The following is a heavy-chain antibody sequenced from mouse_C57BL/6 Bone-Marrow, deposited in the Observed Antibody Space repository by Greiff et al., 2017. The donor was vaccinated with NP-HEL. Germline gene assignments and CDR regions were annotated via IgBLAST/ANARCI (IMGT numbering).Heavy chain of an antibody. CDR3: ARDDYYGSSPFYFDV. J-gene: IGHJ1*03. CDR1: GFTFSDYY. D-gene: IGHD1-1*01. V-gene: IGHV5-16*01. CDR2: INYDGSST. Sequence: EVQLVESEGGLVQPGSSMKLSCTASGFTFSDYYMAWVRQVPEKGLEWVANINYDGSSTYYLDSLKSRFIISRDNAKNILYLQMSSLKSEDTATYYCARDDYYGSSPFYFDVWGTGTTVTVSS.